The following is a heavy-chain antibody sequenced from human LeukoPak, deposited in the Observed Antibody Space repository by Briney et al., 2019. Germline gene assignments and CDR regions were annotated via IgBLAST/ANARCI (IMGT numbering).Heavy chain of an antibody. CDR3: AGAHPVADWAADI. J-gene: IGHJ3*02. Sequence: PSETLSLTCSVSGGSLSSPSWSWIRQAPGKGLEWIGYIDYRGSSNYNPSLKSRVTISAAPSNTQFPLNLTSATAADTAIYYFAGAHPVADWAADIWGRGTMVTVSS. CDR2: IDYRGSS. CDR1: GGSLSSPS. D-gene: IGHD3-9*01. V-gene: IGHV4-59*11.